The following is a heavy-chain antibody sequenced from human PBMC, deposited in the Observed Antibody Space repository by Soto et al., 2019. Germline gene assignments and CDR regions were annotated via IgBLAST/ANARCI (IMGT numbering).Heavy chain of an antibody. Sequence: SQTLSLTCAISGDSVSSNTASWNWIRQSPSRGLEWLGRTYFRSKWYNDYAVSVKSRIIINPDTSNNQFSLQLNSVTPEDTAVYFCAKGDNLGPKTGYAFDPWGQGIMVTVSA. CDR2: TYFRSKWYN. J-gene: IGHJ5*02. CDR1: GDSVSSNTAS. D-gene: IGHD5-12*01. V-gene: IGHV6-1*01. CDR3: AKGDNLGPKTGYAFDP.